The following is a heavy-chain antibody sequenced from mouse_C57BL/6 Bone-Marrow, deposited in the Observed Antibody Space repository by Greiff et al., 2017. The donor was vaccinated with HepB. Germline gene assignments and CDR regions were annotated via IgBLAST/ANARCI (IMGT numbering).Heavy chain of an antibody. Sequence: DVQLQESGPGLVKPSQSLSLTCSVTGYSITSGYYWNWIRQFPGNKLEWMGYISYDGSNNYNPSLKNRISITRDTSKNQFFLKLNSVTTEDTATYYCARRRYYGSSYYAMDYWGQGTSVTVSS. V-gene: IGHV3-6*01. D-gene: IGHD1-1*01. J-gene: IGHJ4*01. CDR3: ARRRYYGSSYYAMDY. CDR2: ISYDGSN. CDR1: GYSITSGYY.